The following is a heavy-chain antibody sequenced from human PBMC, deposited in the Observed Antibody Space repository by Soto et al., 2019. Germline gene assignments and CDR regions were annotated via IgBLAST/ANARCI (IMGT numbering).Heavy chain of an antibody. D-gene: IGHD3-10*01. Sequence: QVVLLQSGADVKEPGSSVNISCKTFGDVFSTDTINWVRQAPGQGLLWMGSIIPFLNLSNIEPTFVDRLSITAEESTCTAFLKLRDLTREDTSIYFWATSGAQNAPWGHGTQITVSS. CDR2: IIPFLNLS. V-gene: IGHV1-69*09. CDR3: ATSGAQNAP. J-gene: IGHJ5*02. CDR1: GDVFSTDT.